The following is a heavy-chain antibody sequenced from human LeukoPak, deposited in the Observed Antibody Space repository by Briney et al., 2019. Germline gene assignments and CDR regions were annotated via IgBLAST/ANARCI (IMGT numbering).Heavy chain of an antibody. Sequence: ASVKVSCKASGYTFTSSGITWVRQAPGQGLEWMGWISSCNGNTKYVQKLQGRVTMTSDTSTSTAYMELRSLRSDDTAVYYCARGMGATTFADFDFWGQGTPVTVSS. D-gene: IGHD1-26*01. V-gene: IGHV1-18*01. J-gene: IGHJ4*02. CDR3: ARGMGATTFADFDF. CDR2: ISSCNGNT. CDR1: GYTFTSSG.